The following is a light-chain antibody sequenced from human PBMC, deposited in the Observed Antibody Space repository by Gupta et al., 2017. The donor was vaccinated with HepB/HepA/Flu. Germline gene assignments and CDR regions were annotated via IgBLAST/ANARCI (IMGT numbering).Light chain of an antibody. CDR1: SSNIGSNT. V-gene: IGLV1-44*01. J-gene: IGLJ2*01. Sequence: QSVLTQPPSASGTPGPRVTIPCSGSSSNIGSNTVNWYQQLPGTAPKLLIYSNNQRPAGVPDRFSGSKSGTSASLAISGLQSEDEADYYCAACDDSLNGVVFGGGTKLTVL. CDR2: SNN. CDR3: AACDDSLNGVV.